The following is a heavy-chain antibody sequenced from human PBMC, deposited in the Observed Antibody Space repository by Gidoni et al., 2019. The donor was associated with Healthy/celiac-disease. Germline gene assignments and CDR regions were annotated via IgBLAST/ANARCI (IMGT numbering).Heavy chain of an antibody. V-gene: IGHV4-34*01. J-gene: IGHJ6*03. CDR2: INHSGST. Sequence: QVQLQQWGAGLLKPSETLSLPCAVYGGSFSGYYWSWIRQPPGKGLEWIGEINHSGSTNYNPSLKSRVTISVDTSKNQFSLKLSSVTAADTAVYYCARGILGYCSSTSCRYYYYYYMDVWGKGTTVTVSS. CDR1: GGSFSGYY. D-gene: IGHD2-2*01. CDR3: ARGILGYCSSTSCRYYYYYYMDV.